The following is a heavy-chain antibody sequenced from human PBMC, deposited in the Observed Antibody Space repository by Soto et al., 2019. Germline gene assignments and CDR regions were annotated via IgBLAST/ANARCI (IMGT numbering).Heavy chain of an antibody. J-gene: IGHJ5*02. CDR2: ISPYTGGI. CDR3: ARDRGSLKRNGWFDP. Sequence: ASVKFSCKASGYTFINYHIAWMRQAPGQGLEWMGWISPYTGGIKYALKFQGRVTMTTDTSTTTAYMDLRILRSDDTAVYYCARDRGSLKRNGWFDPWGQGTLVTV. CDR1: GYTFINYH. V-gene: IGHV1-18*04. D-gene: IGHD1-26*01.